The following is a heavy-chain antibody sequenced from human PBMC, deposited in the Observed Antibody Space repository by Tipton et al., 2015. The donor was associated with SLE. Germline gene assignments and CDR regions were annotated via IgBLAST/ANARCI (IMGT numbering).Heavy chain of an antibody. D-gene: IGHD2-2*01. V-gene: IGHV4-39*07. CDR1: GASLRSSCYY. Sequence: TLSLTCSVSGASLRSSCYYWGWIRPPPGKGLEWIGSIGYSGTTHYTPSLKSRVSISVDTSKNQLSLKLNSMTAADTAVYYCARGVVVVPAAMWLPDVWGKGTTVTVSP. J-gene: IGHJ6*04. CDR2: IGYSGTT. CDR3: ARGVVVVPAAMWLPDV.